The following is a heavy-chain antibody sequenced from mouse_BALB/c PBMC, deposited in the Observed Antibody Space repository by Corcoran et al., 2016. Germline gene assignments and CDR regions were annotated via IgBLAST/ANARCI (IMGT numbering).Heavy chain of an antibody. Sequence: DVQLQESGPGLVQPSQSLSLTCSVTGYSTTSGYYWNWIRQFPGNKLEGMGYISYDGSNNYNPSLKNRISITRDTSKNQFFLKLNSVTTEDTATYYCARAGDGYYWFAYWGQGTLVTVSA. V-gene: IGHV3-6*02. CDR2: ISYDGSN. D-gene: IGHD2-3*01. J-gene: IGHJ3*01. CDR1: GYSTTSGYY. CDR3: ARAGDGYYWFAY.